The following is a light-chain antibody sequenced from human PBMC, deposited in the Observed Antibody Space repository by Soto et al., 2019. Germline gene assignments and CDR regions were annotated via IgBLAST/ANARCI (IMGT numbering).Light chain of an antibody. CDR2: GAS. J-gene: IGKJ3*01. Sequence: EIVLTQSPGTLSLSPGERATLSCRASQTVTNNYLAWYQQKPRQAPRLLIYGASTRATGIPDRFSGSGSGTDFTLTISRLEPDDFAVYYCQQYIRWPQCTFGPGTKVDIK. CDR1: QTVTNNY. CDR3: QQYIRWPQCT. V-gene: IGKV3-20*01.